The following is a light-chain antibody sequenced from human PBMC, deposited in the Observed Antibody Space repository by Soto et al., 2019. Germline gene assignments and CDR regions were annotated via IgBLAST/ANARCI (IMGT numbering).Light chain of an antibody. CDR2: DAS. Sequence: DIHLTRSPSTLSASVGDRVTITCRASQTISHWLAWYQQKPGKAPKLLIFDASNLENGVPSRFSGSGSGTEFTLTITGLQPDDFATYYCQQYNTYWTFGQGTKVEI. V-gene: IGKV1-5*01. CDR3: QQYNTYWT. CDR1: QTISHW. J-gene: IGKJ1*01.